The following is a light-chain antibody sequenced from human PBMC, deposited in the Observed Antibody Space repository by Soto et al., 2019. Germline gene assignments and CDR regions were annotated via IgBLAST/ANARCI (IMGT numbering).Light chain of an antibody. CDR2: GAS. J-gene: IGKJ1*01. CDR3: QNYGSSSWT. CDR1: QSVSSSY. V-gene: IGKV3-20*01. Sequence: EIVLTQSPGTLSLSPGERATLSCRASQSVSSSYLAWYQQKPGQAPRLLIYGASSRATGIPDRFSGSGCGTDCTLTISRLEREDFAVYYWQNYGSSSWTFGQGTKVEVK.